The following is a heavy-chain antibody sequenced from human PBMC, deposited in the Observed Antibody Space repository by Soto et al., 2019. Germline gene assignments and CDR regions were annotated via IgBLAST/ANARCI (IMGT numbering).Heavy chain of an antibody. CDR1: GFTFDDYA. J-gene: IGHJ3*02. D-gene: IGHD4-17*01. V-gene: IGHV3-9*01. CDR3: AAVYGADAFAI. Sequence: EVQLVESGGGLVQPGRSLRLSCAASGFTFDDYAMHWVRQAPGKGLEWVSGISWNSGSIGYADSVKGRFTISRDNAKNALYLQLNSLRAEDTALYYCAAVYGADAFAIWGQGTMVTVST. CDR2: ISWNSGSI.